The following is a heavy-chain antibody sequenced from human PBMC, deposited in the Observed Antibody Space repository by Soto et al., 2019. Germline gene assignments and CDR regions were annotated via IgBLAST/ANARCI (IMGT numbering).Heavy chain of an antibody. J-gene: IGHJ4*02. CDR1: GFSLSTSGVG. D-gene: IGHD3-10*02. CDR2: SYWDDDK. Sequence: QITLKESGPTLVKPTQTLTLTCTFSGFSLSTSGVGVGWIRQPPGKALEWLALSYWDDDKRYSPSLKSRLTITKDTSQNQVVLTMTNMDPLDTATYYCAHSPSLFWELSLYYFDYSVQETRVTVSS. V-gene: IGHV2-5*02. CDR3: AHSPSLFWELSLYYFDY.